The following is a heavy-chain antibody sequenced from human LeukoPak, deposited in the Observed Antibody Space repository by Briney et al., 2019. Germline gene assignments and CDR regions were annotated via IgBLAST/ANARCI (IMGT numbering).Heavy chain of an antibody. CDR1: GFSFSSYA. V-gene: IGHV3-23*01. Sequence: GGSLRLSCAASGFSFSSYAMSWVRQAPGKGLGWVSGIRGSGDTFYADSVKGRFTISRDNSKNTLYPQMNSLRVEDTAVYYCAKRENAYDPSGKSPHFDNWGQGTLVTVSS. CDR2: IRGSGDT. J-gene: IGHJ4*02. D-gene: IGHD4-23*01. CDR3: AKRENAYDPSGKSPHFDN.